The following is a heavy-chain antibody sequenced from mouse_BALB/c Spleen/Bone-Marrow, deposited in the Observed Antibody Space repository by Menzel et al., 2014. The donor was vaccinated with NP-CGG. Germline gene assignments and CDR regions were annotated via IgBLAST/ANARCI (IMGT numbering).Heavy chain of an antibody. CDR3: ASLDDYIY. D-gene: IGHD2-4*01. V-gene: IGHV14-3*02. Sequence: EVKLQESGAELVKSGASVKLSCTASGFNIKDTYMHWVKQRPEQGLEWIGRIDPANGNTKYDQKFQGKATITADTSSNTAYLQLSSLTSEDSAVYYWASLDDYIYWGQGTLVTVSA. J-gene: IGHJ3*01. CDR2: IDPANGNT. CDR1: GFNIKDTY.